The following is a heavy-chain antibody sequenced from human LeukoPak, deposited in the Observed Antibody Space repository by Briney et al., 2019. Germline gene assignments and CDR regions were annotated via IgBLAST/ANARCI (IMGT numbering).Heavy chain of an antibody. J-gene: IGHJ3*02. D-gene: IGHD2-2*01. V-gene: IGHV4-34*01. CDR3: ARGELGYCSSTSCYDWDAFDI. CDR2: INHSGST. Sequence: SETLSLTCAVYGGSFSGYYWSWIRQPPGKGLEWIGEINHSGSTNYNPSLKSRVTISVDTSKNQFSLKLSSVTAADTAVYYCARGELGYCSSTSCYDWDAFDIWGQGTIVTVSS. CDR1: GGSFSGYY.